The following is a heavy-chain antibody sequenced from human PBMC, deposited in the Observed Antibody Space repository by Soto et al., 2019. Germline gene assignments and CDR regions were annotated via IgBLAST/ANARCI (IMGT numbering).Heavy chain of an antibody. CDR3: TTDSVVVAAHFDY. CDR1: GFTFSNAW. V-gene: IGHV3-15*01. J-gene: IGHJ4*02. D-gene: IGHD2-15*01. Sequence: GGSLRLSCAASGFTFSNAWMSWVRQAPGKGLEWVGRIKSKTDGGTTDYAAPVKGRFTISRDDSKNTLYLQMNSLKTEDTAVYYCTTDSVVVAAHFDYWGQGTLVTVSS. CDR2: IKSKTDGGTT.